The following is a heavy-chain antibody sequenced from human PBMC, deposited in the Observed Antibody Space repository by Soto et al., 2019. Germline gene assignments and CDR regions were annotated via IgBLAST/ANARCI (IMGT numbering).Heavy chain of an antibody. Sequence: RASVKVSCKASGYTFTDYYMHWVRQAPGQGLEWMGWINPNSGGTNYAQKFQGRVTMTRDTSISTAYMELSRLRSDDTAVYYCARKLELRGSYYYYYDMDVWGQGTTVTAP. V-gene: IGHV1-2*02. J-gene: IGHJ6*02. CDR3: ARKLELRGSYYYYYDMDV. CDR2: INPNSGGT. D-gene: IGHD1-7*01. CDR1: GYTFTDYY.